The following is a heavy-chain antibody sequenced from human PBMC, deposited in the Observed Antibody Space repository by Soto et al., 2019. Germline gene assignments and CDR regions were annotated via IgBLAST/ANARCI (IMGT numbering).Heavy chain of an antibody. J-gene: IGHJ5*01. Sequence: QVQLVQSGAEVKKPGASVRVSCKASGDTLTRHEMNWVRQATGQGLEWMGSMHPLTGLSTYAEKFQGRVAMTRDISISTTYLELSGLKSEDTGVYFCARXXXXXXXXIMFD. CDR1: GDTLTRHE. V-gene: IGHV1-8*01. CDR3: ARXXXXXXXXIMFD. CDR2: MHPLTGLS.